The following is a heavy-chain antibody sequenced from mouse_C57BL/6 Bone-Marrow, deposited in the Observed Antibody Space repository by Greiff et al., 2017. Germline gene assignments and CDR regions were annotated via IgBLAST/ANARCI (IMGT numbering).Heavy chain of an antibody. CDR3: ARGGTTVYAMDD. J-gene: IGHJ4*01. CDR2: IYYSGTI. D-gene: IGHD1-1*01. CDR1: GISITTGNYR. Sequence: EVQLVESGPGLVKPSQTVFLTCTVTGISITTGNYRWSWIRQFPGNKLEWIGYIYYSGTITYNPSLTSRTTITRDTPKNQFFLEMNSLTAADTATYYGARGGTTVYAMDDWGQGTSVTVSS. V-gene: IGHV3-5*01.